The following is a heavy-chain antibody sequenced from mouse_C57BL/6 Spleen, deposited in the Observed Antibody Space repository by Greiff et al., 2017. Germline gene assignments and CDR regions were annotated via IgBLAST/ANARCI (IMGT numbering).Heavy chain of an antibody. V-gene: IGHV5-17*01. CDR3: ARRYDYDGPFDY. D-gene: IGHD2-4*01. CDR2: ISSGSSTI. Sequence: EVKLVESGGGLVKPGGSLKLSCAASGFTFSDYGMHWVRQAPEKGLEWVAYISSGSSTIYYADTVKGRFTISRDNAKNTLFLQMTSLRSEDTAMYYCARRYDYDGPFDYWGQGTTLTVSS. CDR1: GFTFSDYG. J-gene: IGHJ2*01.